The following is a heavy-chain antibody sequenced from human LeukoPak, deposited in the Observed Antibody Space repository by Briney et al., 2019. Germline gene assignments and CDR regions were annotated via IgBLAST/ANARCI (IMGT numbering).Heavy chain of an antibody. J-gene: IGHJ4*02. CDR1: GGSISSGSYY. V-gene: IGHV4-61*02. CDR3: ARHAATGAITYFDY. CDR2: IYTSGST. D-gene: IGHD7-27*01. Sequence: PSETLSLTCTVSGGSISSGSYYWSWIRQPAGKGLEWIGRIYTSGSTNYNPSLKSRVTISVDTSKNQFSLKLSSVTAADTAVYYCARHAATGAITYFDYWGQGTLVTVSS.